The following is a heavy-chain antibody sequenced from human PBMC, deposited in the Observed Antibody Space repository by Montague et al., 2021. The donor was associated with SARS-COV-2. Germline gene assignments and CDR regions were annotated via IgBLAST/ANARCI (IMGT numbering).Heavy chain of an antibody. D-gene: IGHD1-26*01. Sequence: SETLSLTCAVSGGSISSSSYYWGWIRQPPGKGLEWIGSIHYSGSTYYNPSLKSRVSISVDTSKNQFSLKLSSVTAEDTSVYYCARLWDTVYFYYGMDVWGPGNTVTVSS. CDR1: GGSISSSSYY. V-gene: IGHV4-39*01. CDR3: ARLWDTVYFYYGMDV. J-gene: IGHJ6*02. CDR2: IHYSGST.